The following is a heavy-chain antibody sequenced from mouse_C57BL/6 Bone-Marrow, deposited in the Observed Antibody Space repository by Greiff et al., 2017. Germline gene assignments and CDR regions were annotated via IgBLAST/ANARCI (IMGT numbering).Heavy chain of an antibody. D-gene: IGHD1-1*01. J-gene: IGHJ3*01. CDR2: LYPGNSDT. V-gene: IGHV1-5*01. CDR3: TRFITTVVEGAWFAY. Sequence: VQLQQSGTVLARPGASVKMSCKTSGYTFTSYWMHWVKQRPGQGLEWIGALYPGNSDTSYNQKFKGKAKLTAVTSASTAYMELSSLTNEDSAVYYCTRFITTVVEGAWFAYWGQGTLVTVSA. CDR1: GYTFTSYW.